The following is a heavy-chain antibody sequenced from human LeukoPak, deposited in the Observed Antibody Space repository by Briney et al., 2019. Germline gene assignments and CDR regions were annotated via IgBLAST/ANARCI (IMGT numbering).Heavy chain of an antibody. CDR3: VKPPYSSSWYVGAS. CDR2: INSDGDST. J-gene: IGHJ4*02. D-gene: IGHD3-22*01. Sequence: QTGGSLRLSCSASGFTFSSYAMHWVRQAAGEGLEYVSAINSDGDSTYYADSVKGRFTISRDNSKNTLYLQMSSLRPEDSAVYYCVKPPYSSSWYVGASGARGPLAPVS. CDR1: GFTFSSYA. V-gene: IGHV3-64D*06.